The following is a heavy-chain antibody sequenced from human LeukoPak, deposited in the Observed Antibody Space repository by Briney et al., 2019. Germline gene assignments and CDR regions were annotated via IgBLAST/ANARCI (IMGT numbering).Heavy chain of an antibody. Sequence: GGSLRLSCGASGFTFSSYAMSWVRQAPGKGLEWVSVIYSGGSTCYADSVKGRFTISRDNSKNTLYLQMSSLRAEDTAVYYCVKEDWNGFDYWGQGTLVTVSS. V-gene: IGHV3-66*01. CDR3: VKEDWNGFDY. D-gene: IGHD1-1*01. CDR1: GFTFSSYA. CDR2: IYSGGST. J-gene: IGHJ4*02.